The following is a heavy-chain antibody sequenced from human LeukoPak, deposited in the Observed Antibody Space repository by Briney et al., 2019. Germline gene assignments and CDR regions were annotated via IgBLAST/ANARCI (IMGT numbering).Heavy chain of an antibody. Sequence: GGTLRLSCAASGFTFSSYGMSWVRQAPGKGLEWVSAISGSGGSTYYADSVKGRFTISRDNSKNTLYLQMNSLRAEDTAVYYCAEDRSIMGATPFDYWGQGTLVTVSS. V-gene: IGHV3-23*01. CDR3: AEDRSIMGATPFDY. CDR1: GFTFSSYG. D-gene: IGHD1-26*01. J-gene: IGHJ4*02. CDR2: ISGSGGST.